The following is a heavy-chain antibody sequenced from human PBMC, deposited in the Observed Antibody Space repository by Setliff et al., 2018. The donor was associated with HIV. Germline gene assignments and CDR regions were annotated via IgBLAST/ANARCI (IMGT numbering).Heavy chain of an antibody. D-gene: IGHD1-1*01. V-gene: IGHV4-39*02. Sequence: SETLSLTCSVSGAPVSSGRYYWGWIRQPPGKGLEWIATIHYTGSTYYNPSLKNRVTISADTSKKQVSLRLTSVTAADTAIYYCAREPAPHPPFKEPYFDYWGQGALVTVSS. CDR2: IHYTGST. J-gene: IGHJ4*02. CDR3: AREPAPHPPFKEPYFDY. CDR1: GAPVSSGRYY.